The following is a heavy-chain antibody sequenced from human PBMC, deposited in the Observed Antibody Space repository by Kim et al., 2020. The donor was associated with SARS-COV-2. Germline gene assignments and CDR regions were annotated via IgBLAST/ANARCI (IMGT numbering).Heavy chain of an antibody. CDR2: IWYDGSNK. V-gene: IGHV3-33*01. J-gene: IGHJ4*02. D-gene: IGHD6-19*01. CDR1: GFTFSNYG. CDR3: ARDFIALAGPCIDY. Sequence: GGSLRLSCAXSGFTFSNYGMHWVRQAPGKGLEWVAVIWYDGSNKYYADSVKGRFTISRDNSRNTLYLQMNSLRAEDTALYYCARDFIALAGPCIDYWGQGTLVTVSS.